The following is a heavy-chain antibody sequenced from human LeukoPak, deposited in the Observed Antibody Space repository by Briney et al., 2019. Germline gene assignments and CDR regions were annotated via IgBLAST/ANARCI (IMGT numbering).Heavy chain of an antibody. Sequence: GGSLRLSCAASGFTSSGYAMGWVRXAPGKXLEWVSTISGTGSNTYYADSVKGRFTISRDNSKNTLYLQMNSLRAEDTAVYFCAARPPVIVAGPFDYWGQGILVTVSS. D-gene: IGHD5-12*01. V-gene: IGHV3-23*01. CDR1: GFTSSGYA. CDR2: ISGTGSNT. CDR3: AARPPVIVAGPFDY. J-gene: IGHJ4*02.